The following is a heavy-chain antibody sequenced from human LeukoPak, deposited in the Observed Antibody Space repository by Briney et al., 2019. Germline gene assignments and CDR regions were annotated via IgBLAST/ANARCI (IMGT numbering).Heavy chain of an antibody. CDR1: GFAFSNSW. J-gene: IGHJ1*01. Sequence: GGSLRLSCAGSGFAFSNSWMGWVRQAPGKGLEWVANVQHIGGETYYVDSVKGRFTISRDNAKNSVYLQMNSLGADDTAVYYCATYSILNAREFRYWGQGTLVTVTS. CDR3: ATYSILNAREFRY. CDR2: VQHIGGET. D-gene: IGHD4-11*01. V-gene: IGHV3-7*01.